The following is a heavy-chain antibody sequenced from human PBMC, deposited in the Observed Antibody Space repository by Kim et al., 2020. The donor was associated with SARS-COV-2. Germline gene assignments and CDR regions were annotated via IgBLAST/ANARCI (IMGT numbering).Heavy chain of an antibody. CDR2: IKQDGSEK. V-gene: IGHV3-7*01. J-gene: IGHJ4*02. Sequence: GGSLRLSCAVSGFTFSNYWMSWVRQAPGTGLECVANIKQDGSEKYYVDSVRGRFTISRENAKNSLCLQMNSLRAEDTAVYYCASHGTYCGGDCYSNIGYFDIWGQGTLVTVSS. CDR3: ASHGTYCGGDCYSNIGYFDI. D-gene: IGHD2-21*01. CDR1: GFTFSNYW.